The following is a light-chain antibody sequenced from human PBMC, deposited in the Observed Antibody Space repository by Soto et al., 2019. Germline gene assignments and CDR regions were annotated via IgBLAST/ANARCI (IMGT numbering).Light chain of an antibody. CDR2: GAS. J-gene: IGKJ1*01. CDR3: QQCGSSPWT. CDR1: QSVSNNY. Sequence: EIVLTQSPGALAQSAGARATHSCRASQSVSNNYLAWYQQKPGQAPRLLIYGASNRATGIPDRFSGSGSGTDFTLTTSRLEPEDFAVYYCQQCGSSPWTFGQGTKVDI. V-gene: IGKV3-20*01.